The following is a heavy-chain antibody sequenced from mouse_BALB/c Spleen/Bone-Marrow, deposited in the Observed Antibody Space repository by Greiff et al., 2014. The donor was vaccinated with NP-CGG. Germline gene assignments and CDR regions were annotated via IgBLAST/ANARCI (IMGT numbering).Heavy chain of an antibody. D-gene: IGHD1-1*01. CDR2: IDPANGNT. V-gene: IGHV14-3*02. Sequence: EVQLQQSGAELVKPGASVKLSCTASGFNIKDTYMHWVKQRPEQGLEWIGRIDPANGNTKYDPKFQGKATITADTSSNTAYLQLSSLTSEDTAVYYCAIYYYGSSGIAYWGQGTLVTVSA. J-gene: IGHJ3*01. CDR3: AIYYYGSSGIAY. CDR1: GFNIKDTY.